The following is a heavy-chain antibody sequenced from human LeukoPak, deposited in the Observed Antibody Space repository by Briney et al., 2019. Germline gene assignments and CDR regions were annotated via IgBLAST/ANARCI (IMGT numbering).Heavy chain of an antibody. V-gene: IGHV3-7*01. CDR2: IKYDGSEK. D-gene: IGHD6-19*01. Sequence: PGGSLRLSCAASGFTFSSFWMSWVRQAPGKGLEWVANIKYDGSEKYFVDSVKGRFTISRDNAKNSLYLQMNSLRAEDTAVYYCATGGAVAGRFEHWGQGTLVTVSS. CDR1: GFTFSSFW. J-gene: IGHJ1*01. CDR3: ATGGAVAGRFEH.